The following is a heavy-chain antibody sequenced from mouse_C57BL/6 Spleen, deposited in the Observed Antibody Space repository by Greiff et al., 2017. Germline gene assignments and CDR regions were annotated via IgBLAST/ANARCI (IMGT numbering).Heavy chain of an antibody. CDR1: GYTFTDYC. CDR2: IGPGSGST. D-gene: IGHD1-1*01. J-gene: IGHJ2*01. CDR3: AREYCYDGSYFEC. V-gene: IGHV1-77*01. Sequence: VQLQQSGAELVKPGASVKISCKASGYTFTDYCIHWVKQRPGQGLEWIGKIGPGSGSTYYNEKFKGKATLTADKSSSTAYMQLSSLTSEDSAVYFCAREYCYDGSYFECWGQGTTLTVS.